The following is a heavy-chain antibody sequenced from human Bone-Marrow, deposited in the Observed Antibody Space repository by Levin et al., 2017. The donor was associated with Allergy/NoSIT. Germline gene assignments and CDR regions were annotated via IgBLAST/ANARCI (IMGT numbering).Heavy chain of an antibody. CDR3: ARAIIGDVRVAHKEAFDI. V-gene: IGHV3-21*01. Sequence: GGSLRLSCTASGFSFSIYSINWVRQAPGKGLEWVSSISSSGSDMYYVDSVKGRFTISRDNAKNSLTLQMNSLRAEDTAVYYCARAIIGDVRVAHKEAFDIWGPGTMVSGSS. CDR2: ISSSGSDM. J-gene: IGHJ3*02. D-gene: IGHD2-8*02. CDR1: GFSFSIYS.